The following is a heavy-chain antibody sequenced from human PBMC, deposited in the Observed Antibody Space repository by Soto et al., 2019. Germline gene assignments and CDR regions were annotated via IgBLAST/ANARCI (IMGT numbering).Heavy chain of an antibody. CDR3: ARGPPGGFYYDH. CDR1: GFTFSEYW. J-gene: IGHJ4*02. Sequence: EVQLVESGGGLLQPGGSLRLSCAASGFTFSEYWMYWVRQPPGKGLVWVSRISTDGRDKTYAGSVKGRFTISRDNAKNTLFLQMNSLRVEDTGLYFCARGPPGGFYYDHGGLGTLVTVSS. V-gene: IGHV3-74*03. CDR2: ISTDGRDK. D-gene: IGHD3-16*01.